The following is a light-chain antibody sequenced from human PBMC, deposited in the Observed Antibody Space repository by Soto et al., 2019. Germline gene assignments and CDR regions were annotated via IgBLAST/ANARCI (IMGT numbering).Light chain of an antibody. Sequence: DIQMTQSPSTLSASVGDRVTITCRSSQSINVWLAWYQQKPGKAPKLLIYKAYSLESGVPSRFSGSGSGTEFILTISSLQPDDFANYYCQQYNNYPYTFGQGTKLEIK. J-gene: IGKJ2*01. V-gene: IGKV1-5*03. CDR1: QSINVW. CDR3: QQYNNYPYT. CDR2: KAY.